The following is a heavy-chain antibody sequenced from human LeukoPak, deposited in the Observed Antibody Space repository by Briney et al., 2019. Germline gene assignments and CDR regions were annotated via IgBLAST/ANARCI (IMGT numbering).Heavy chain of an antibody. D-gene: IGHD5-18*01. Sequence: PGGSLRLSCAASGFTVSSNYMSWVRQAPGKGLEWVSAISGSGGSTYYADSVKGRFTISRDNSKNTLYLQMNSLRAEDTAVYYCAKDERGYSYGSDYWGQGTLVTVSS. CDR1: GFTVSSNY. CDR2: ISGSGGST. V-gene: IGHV3-23*01. J-gene: IGHJ4*02. CDR3: AKDERGYSYGSDY.